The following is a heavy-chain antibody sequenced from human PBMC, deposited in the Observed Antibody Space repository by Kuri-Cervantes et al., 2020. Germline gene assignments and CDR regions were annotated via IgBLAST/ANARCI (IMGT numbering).Heavy chain of an antibody. CDR3: AREGYCSGGSCYKYNWFDP. Sequence: SVKVSCKASGGTFSSYAISWVRQAPGQGLEWMGGIIPIFGTANYAQKFQGRVTITTDESTSTAYMELSSPRSEDTAVYYCAREGYCSGGSCYKYNWFDPWGQGTLVTVSS. CDR1: GGTFSSYA. D-gene: IGHD2-15*01. V-gene: IGHV1-69*05. J-gene: IGHJ5*02. CDR2: IIPIFGTA.